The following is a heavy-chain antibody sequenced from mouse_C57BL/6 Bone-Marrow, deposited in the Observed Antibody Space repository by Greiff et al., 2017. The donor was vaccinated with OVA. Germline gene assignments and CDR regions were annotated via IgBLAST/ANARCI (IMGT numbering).Heavy chain of an antibody. CDR1: GFTFSSYA. CDR2: ISDGGSYT. V-gene: IGHV5-4*01. Sequence: EVKVEESGGGLVKPGGSLKLSCAASGFTFSSYAMSWVRQTPDKRLEWVATISDGGSYTYYPDNVKGRFTISRYNAKNNLYLQMSHLKSEDTAMYYCARDVLGYGYDGEHYWGQGTLVTVSA. J-gene: IGHJ3*01. D-gene: IGHD2-2*01. CDR3: ARDVLGYGYDGEHY.